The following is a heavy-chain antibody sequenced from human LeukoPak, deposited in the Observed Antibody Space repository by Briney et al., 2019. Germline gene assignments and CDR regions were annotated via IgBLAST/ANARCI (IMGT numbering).Heavy chain of an antibody. J-gene: IGHJ3*02. CDR1: GFTFDDYA. CDR3: AKDYDGAFDI. CDR2: ISGDGGST. V-gene: IGHV3-43*02. D-gene: IGHD5-12*01. Sequence: GGSLRLSCADSGFTFDDYAMHWVRHALGKGLEWVSLISGDGGSTYYADSVRGRFTISRDNNKNSLYLQMNSLRTEDTALYYCAKDYDGAFDIWGQGTMVTVSS.